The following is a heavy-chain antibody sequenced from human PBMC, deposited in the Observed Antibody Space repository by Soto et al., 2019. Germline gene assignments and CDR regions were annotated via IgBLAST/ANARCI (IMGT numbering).Heavy chain of an antibody. D-gene: IGHD3-10*01. J-gene: IGHJ6*02. V-gene: IGHV1-69*12. CDR3: ARGLWFGVNHGMDV. CDR1: GGTFSSYA. Sequence: QVQLVQSGAEVKKPGSSVKVSCKASGGTFSSYAISWVRQAPGQGLEWMGGIIPIFGTANYAQKAQGRVTITAEESTSRADMELRSLRSEDTAVYYCARGLWFGVNHGMDVWGQGTTVTVSS. CDR2: IIPIFGTA.